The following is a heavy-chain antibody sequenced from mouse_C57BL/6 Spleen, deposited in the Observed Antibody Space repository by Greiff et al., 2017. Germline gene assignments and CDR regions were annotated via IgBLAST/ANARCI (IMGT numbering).Heavy chain of an antibody. CDR3: ARDGGDYDYGGFYYAMDY. V-gene: IGHV5-4*01. J-gene: IGHJ4*01. CDR1: GFTFSSYA. CDR2: ISDGGSYT. D-gene: IGHD2-4*01. Sequence: EVKLVESGGGLVKPGGSLKLSCAASGFTFSSYAMSWVRQTPEKRLEWVATISDGGSYTYYPDNVKGRFTISRDNAKNNLYLQMSHLKSEDTAMYYCARDGGDYDYGGFYYAMDYWGQGTSVTVSS.